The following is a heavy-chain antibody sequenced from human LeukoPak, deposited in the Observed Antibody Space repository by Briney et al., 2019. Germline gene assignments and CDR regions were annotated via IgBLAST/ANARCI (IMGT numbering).Heavy chain of an antibody. CDR2: IIPIFGTA. J-gene: IGHJ6*02. V-gene: IGHV1-69*13. Sequence: ASVKVSCTASGGTFSSYAISWVRQAPGQGLEWMGGIIPIFGTANYAQKFQGRVTITADESTSTAYMELSSLRSEDTAVYYCVARDGYNYDPLYYGMDVWGQGTTVTVSS. CDR1: GGTFSSYA. CDR3: VARDGYNYDPLYYGMDV. D-gene: IGHD5-24*01.